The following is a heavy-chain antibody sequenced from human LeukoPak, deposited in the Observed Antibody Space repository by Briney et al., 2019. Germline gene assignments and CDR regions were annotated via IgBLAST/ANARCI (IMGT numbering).Heavy chain of an antibody. J-gene: IGHJ6*02. CDR3: ARGMSLGIHQLEDLYSPMDV. CDR2: IYYSGST. CDR1: GGSISSYY. D-gene: IGHD1-1*01. V-gene: IGHV4-59*01. Sequence: PSETLSLTCTVSGGSISSYYWSWIRQPPGKGLEWIGYIYYSGSTNYNPSLKSRVTISVDTSKNQFSLKLSSVTAADTAVYYCARGMSLGIHQLEDLYSPMDVWGQGTTVTVSS.